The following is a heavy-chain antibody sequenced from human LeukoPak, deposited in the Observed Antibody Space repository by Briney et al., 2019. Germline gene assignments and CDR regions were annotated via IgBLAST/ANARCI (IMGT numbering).Heavy chain of an antibody. CDR2: ILYEGTDQ. V-gene: IGHV3-30*04. Sequence: PGRSMRLACAAAGFLFSVYSMHWVRQAPGKGLEWVAAILYEGTDQNYAGSGRGRFTISRDNFKNALFLQINSLRDEDAAVYSCVRGVTEDRGVAQFDIWGLGPLVTVS. D-gene: IGHD3-3*01. J-gene: IGHJ4*02. CDR3: VRGVTEDRGVAQFDI. CDR1: GFLFSVYS.